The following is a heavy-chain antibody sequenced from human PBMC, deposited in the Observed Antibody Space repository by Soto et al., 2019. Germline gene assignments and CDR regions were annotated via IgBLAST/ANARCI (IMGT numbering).Heavy chain of an antibody. J-gene: IGHJ4*02. Sequence: PGGSLRLSCAASGFTFSNAWMSWVRQAPGKGLEWVGRIKSKTDGGTTDYAAPVKGRFTISRDDSKNTLYLQMNSLKTEDTAVYYCTPSIYCSGGSCPGGYFDYWGQGTLVPVSS. CDR1: GFTFSNAW. CDR3: TPSIYCSGGSCPGGYFDY. CDR2: IKSKTDGGTT. D-gene: IGHD2-15*01. V-gene: IGHV3-15*01.